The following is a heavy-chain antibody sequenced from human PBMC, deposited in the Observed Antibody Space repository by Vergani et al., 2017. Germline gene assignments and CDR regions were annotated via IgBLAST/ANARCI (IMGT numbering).Heavy chain of an antibody. J-gene: IGHJ3*02. V-gene: IGHV4-61*02. CDR3: ARVDDHFDSGGYYGSDAFDI. D-gene: IGHD3-22*01. CDR2: IYTSGRT. CDR1: GGSISSGTYY. Sequence: QVQLQESGPGLVQPSQTLSLTCTVSGGSISSGTYYWSWIRQPAGKTLEWIGRIYTSGRTYYNPSLKSRVTISINTSKNQFSLKLSSVTAADTAMYFCARVDDHFDSGGYYGSDAFDIWGQGTMVTVSS.